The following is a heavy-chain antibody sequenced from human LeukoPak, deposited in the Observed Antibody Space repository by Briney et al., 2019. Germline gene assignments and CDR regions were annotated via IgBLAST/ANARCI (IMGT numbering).Heavy chain of an antibody. CDR2: ISSSSSYI. CDR1: GFTFSSYS. Sequence: AGGSLRLSCAASGFTFSSYSMNWVRQAPGKGLEWVSSISSSSSYIYYADSVKGRFTISRDNAKNSLYLQMNSLRAEDTAVYYCARERDYYDSSGYQRQVPDAFDIWGQGTMVTVSS. CDR3: ARERDYYDSSGYQRQVPDAFDI. D-gene: IGHD3-22*01. V-gene: IGHV3-21*01. J-gene: IGHJ3*02.